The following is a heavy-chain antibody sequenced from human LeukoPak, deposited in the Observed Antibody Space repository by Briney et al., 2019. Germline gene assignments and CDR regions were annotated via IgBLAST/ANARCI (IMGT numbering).Heavy chain of an antibody. Sequence: GASVKVSCKASGGTFSSYAISLVRQAPGQGLEWMGRIIPIFGTANYAQKFQGRVTITTDESTSTAYMELSSLRSEDTAVYYCARVPELDAFDIWGQGTMVTVSS. CDR1: GGTFSSYA. J-gene: IGHJ3*02. V-gene: IGHV1-69*05. CDR2: IIPIFGTA. CDR3: ARVPELDAFDI. D-gene: IGHD1-14*01.